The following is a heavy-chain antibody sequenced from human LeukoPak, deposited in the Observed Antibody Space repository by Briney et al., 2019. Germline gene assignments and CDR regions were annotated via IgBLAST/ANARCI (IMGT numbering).Heavy chain of an antibody. CDR2: ISSSSSYI. J-gene: IGHJ5*02. D-gene: IGHD1-26*01. CDR3: AREVPGVGAFWFDP. V-gene: IGHV3-11*06. CDR1: GFTFSDYY. Sequence: GGSLRLSCAASGFTFSDYYMSWIRQAPGKGLEWVSSISSSSSYIYYADSVKGRFTISRDNAKNSLYLQMNSLRAEDTAVYYCAREVPGVGAFWFDPWGQGTLVTVSS.